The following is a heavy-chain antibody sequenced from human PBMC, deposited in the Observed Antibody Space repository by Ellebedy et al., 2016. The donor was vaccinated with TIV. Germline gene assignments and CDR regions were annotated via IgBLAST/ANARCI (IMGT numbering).Heavy chain of an antibody. D-gene: IGHD6-19*01. Sequence: GESLKISCAASGLTFSNNAMSWVRQAPGKGLEWVSAISDSGSTTYYADSVKGRFTISRDNAKNSLYLQMNSLRAEDTAVYYCARDPGLVPYGGGAFDIWGQGTMDIVSS. CDR1: GLTFSNNA. J-gene: IGHJ3*02. CDR3: ARDPGLVPYGGGAFDI. CDR2: ISDSGSTT. V-gene: IGHV3-23*01.